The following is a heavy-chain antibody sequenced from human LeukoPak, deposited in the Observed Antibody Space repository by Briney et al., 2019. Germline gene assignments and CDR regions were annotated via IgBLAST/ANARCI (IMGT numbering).Heavy chain of an antibody. D-gene: IGHD6-13*01. J-gene: IGHJ3*02. V-gene: IGHV4-4*02. Sequence: SETLSLTCAVAGGSISIINWWCWVRQPPGKGREGIGEIYHSGSTNYNPSLTSRLTISVDPSTNQFSLKLSSVTAADTAVYYCAREEFRMSAAGTGAFDIGGQGTMVTVSS. CDR3: AREEFRMSAAGTGAFDI. CDR2: IYHSGST. CDR1: GGSISIINW.